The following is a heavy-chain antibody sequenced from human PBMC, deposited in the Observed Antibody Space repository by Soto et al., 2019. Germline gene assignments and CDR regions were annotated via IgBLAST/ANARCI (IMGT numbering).Heavy chain of an antibody. J-gene: IGHJ4*02. V-gene: IGHV4-31*03. CDR2: IYYSGST. Sequence: SETLSLTCTVSGGSISSGGYYWSWIRQHPGKGLEWIGYIYYSGSTYYNPYLKSRVTISVDTSKNQFSLKLSSVTAADTAVYYCARGAMVRGVIPDYWGQGTLVTVSS. CDR3: ARGAMVRGVIPDY. CDR1: GGSISSGGYY. D-gene: IGHD3-10*01.